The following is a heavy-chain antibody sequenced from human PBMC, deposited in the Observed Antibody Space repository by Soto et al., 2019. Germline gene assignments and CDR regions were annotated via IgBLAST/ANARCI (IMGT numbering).Heavy chain of an antibody. CDR1: GFTFSSYG. V-gene: IGHV3-30*18. CDR2: ISYDGSNK. CDR3: AKDFSSSSSSVTDGMAV. Sequence: QVQLVESGGGVVQPGRSLRLSCAASGFTFSSYGMHWVRQAPGKGLEWVAVISYDGSNKYYADSVKGRFTISRDNSKNTLYLQMNSLRAEETAVYYCAKDFSSSSSSVTDGMAVWGQGTTVTVSS. D-gene: IGHD6-6*01. J-gene: IGHJ6*02.